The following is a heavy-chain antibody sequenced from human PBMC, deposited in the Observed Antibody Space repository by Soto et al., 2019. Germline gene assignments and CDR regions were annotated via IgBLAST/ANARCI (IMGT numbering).Heavy chain of an antibody. CDR1: GFTFSSYA. V-gene: IGHV3-23*01. CDR2: ISGRGGST. Sequence: VPLLESGGGLVQPGGSLRLSCAASGFTFSSYAMSWVRQAPGKGLEWVSAISGRGGSTYYADSVKGRFTISRDNSKNTLYLRMISLIAEDTAVYYCAKDSSTHFDWSFDYWGQGTLVTVSS. J-gene: IGHJ4*02. CDR3: AKDSSTHFDWSFDY. D-gene: IGHD3-9*01.